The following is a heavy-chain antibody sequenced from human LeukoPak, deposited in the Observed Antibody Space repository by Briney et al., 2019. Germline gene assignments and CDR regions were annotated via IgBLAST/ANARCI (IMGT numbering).Heavy chain of an antibody. D-gene: IGHD6-19*01. CDR3: AKDYSSGWYNYYYYGMDV. CDR1: GFTFSSYG. Sequence: GGSLRLSCAASGFTFSSYGMHWVRQAPGKGLEWVAVISYDRSNKYYADPVKGRFTISRDNSKNTLYLQMNSLRAEDTAVYYCAKDYSSGWYNYYYYGMDVWGQGTTVTVSS. J-gene: IGHJ6*02. V-gene: IGHV3-30*18. CDR2: ISYDRSNK.